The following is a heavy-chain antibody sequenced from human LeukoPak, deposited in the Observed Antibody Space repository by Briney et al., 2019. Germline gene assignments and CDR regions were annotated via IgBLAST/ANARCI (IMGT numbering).Heavy chain of an antibody. J-gene: IGHJ4*02. V-gene: IGHV1-24*01. Sequence: VASVRVSCKASGGTFSSYTINWVRQAPGQGLEWMGGFDPEDGETIYAQKFQGRVTMTEDTSTDTAYMELSSLRSEDTAVYYCATLYYYDSSGYYSRGGFDYWGQGTLVTVSS. D-gene: IGHD3-22*01. CDR1: GGTFSSYT. CDR3: ATLYYYDSSGYYSRGGFDY. CDR2: FDPEDGET.